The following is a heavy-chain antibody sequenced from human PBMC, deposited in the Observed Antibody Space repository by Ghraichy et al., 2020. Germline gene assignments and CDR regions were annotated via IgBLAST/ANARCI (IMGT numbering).Heavy chain of an antibody. J-gene: IGHJ4*02. Sequence: SVKVSCKASGGTFSSYAISWVRQAPGQGLEWMGGIIPIFGTANYAQKFQGRVTITADESTSTAYMELSSLRSEDTAVYYCARGGGEVLRFLEWQKGNNFDYWGQGTLVTVSS. CDR3: ARGGGEVLRFLEWQKGNNFDY. CDR1: GGTFSSYA. V-gene: IGHV1-69*13. CDR2: IIPIFGTA. D-gene: IGHD3-3*01.